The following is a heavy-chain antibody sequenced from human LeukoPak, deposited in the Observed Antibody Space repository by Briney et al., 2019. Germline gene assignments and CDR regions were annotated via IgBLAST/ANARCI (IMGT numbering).Heavy chain of an antibody. D-gene: IGHD1-26*01. J-gene: IGHJ4*02. CDR2: IWYDGSKA. CDR1: GFTFSHYG. V-gene: IGHV3-33*01. Sequence: GGSLRLSCAASGFTFSHYGMHWVRLAPGKGLEWVSAIWYDGSKAYSADSVKGRFTISRDNSKNTLNLQMNSLRAEDTAVYYCARDFEWELRPIDYWGQGTLVTVSS. CDR3: ARDFEWELRPIDY.